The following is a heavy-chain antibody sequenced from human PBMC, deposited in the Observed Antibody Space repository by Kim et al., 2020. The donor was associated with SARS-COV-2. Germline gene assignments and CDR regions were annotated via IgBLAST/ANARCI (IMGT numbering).Heavy chain of an antibody. CDR1: AGSISSSNYV. J-gene: IGHJ6*01. CDR2: IYYTGST. CDR3: ARHSGVRAKNYCGMDV. D-gene: IGHD5-12*01. V-gene: IGHV4-39*01. Sequence: SETLSLTCTVSAGSISSSNYVWGWVRQPPGKGLEWIGSIYYTGSTYYNPSLKSRVTISVDTSKNQFSLKLHYVTAADAAGYYCARHSGVRAKNYCGMDV.